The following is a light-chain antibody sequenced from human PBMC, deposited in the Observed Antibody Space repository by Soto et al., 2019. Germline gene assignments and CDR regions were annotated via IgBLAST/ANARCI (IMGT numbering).Light chain of an antibody. CDR1: QGVGNS. Sequence: DIQMTQSPSSLSASAGDRVTITCRASQGVGNSLDWYQQKPGKAPKRLIYEISSLQTGVPSRFSGTGSGTEFTLTSSGLQPEDFATYYCLQHTSYPFTFGPGTKVDIK. J-gene: IGKJ3*01. CDR2: EIS. CDR3: LQHTSYPFT. V-gene: IGKV1-17*01.